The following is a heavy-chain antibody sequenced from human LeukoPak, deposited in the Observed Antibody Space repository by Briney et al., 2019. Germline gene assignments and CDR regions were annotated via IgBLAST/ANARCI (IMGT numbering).Heavy chain of an antibody. V-gene: IGHV1-46*01. J-gene: IGHJ4*02. CDR3: ARDDSSGPGASPN. CDR2: SNPSGGST. Sequence: ASVKVSCKASGYTFTSYYMHWLRQAPGQGLEWMGISNPSGGSTRYAQEFQSRVTMTRDMTTSTVYMELSCLRSEDTAVYYCARDDSSGPGASPNWGQGTLVTVSS. CDR1: GYTFTSYY. D-gene: IGHD3-22*01.